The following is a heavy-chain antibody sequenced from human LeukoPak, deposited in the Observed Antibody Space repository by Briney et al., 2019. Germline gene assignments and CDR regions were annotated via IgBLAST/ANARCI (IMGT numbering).Heavy chain of an antibody. CDR2: MNPNSGNT. J-gene: IGHJ3*02. V-gene: IGHV1-8*01. D-gene: IGHD6-13*01. CDR3: ARMYSSSWTQYAFDI. CDR1: GYTFTSYD. Sequence: GASVKVSCKASGYTFTSYDINWVRQATGQGLEWMGWMNPNSGNTGYAQKFQGRVTMTRNTSISTAYMGLSSLRSEDTAVYYCARMYSSSWTQYAFDIWGQGTMVTVSS.